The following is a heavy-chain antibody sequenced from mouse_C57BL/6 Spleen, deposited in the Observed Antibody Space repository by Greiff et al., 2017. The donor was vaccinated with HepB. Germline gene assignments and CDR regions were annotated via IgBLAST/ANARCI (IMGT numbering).Heavy chain of an antibody. CDR1: GYTFTSYW. Sequence: QVQLQQPGAELVKPGASVKMSCKASGYTFTSYWITWVKQRPGQGLEWIGDIYPGSGSTNYNEKFKSKATLTVYTASSTASMQISSLTSEDSAVYYCARDPNYYGSSYRYFDVWGTGTTVTVSS. V-gene: IGHV1-55*01. J-gene: IGHJ1*03. D-gene: IGHD1-1*01. CDR2: IYPGSGST. CDR3: ARDPNYYGSSYRYFDV.